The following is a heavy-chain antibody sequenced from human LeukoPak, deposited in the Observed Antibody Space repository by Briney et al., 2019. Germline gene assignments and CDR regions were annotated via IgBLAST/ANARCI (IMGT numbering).Heavy chain of an antibody. CDR1: GGSISSYY. J-gene: IGHJ4*02. CDR2: IYTSGST. V-gene: IGHV4-4*07. D-gene: IGHD5-12*01. CDR3: ARDSHSSYDLFDY. Sequence: SETLSLTCTVSGGSISSYYCSSIRQPAEKGLEWIGRIYTSGSTNYNPSLKSRVTMSVDTSKNQSSLKLSSVTAADTAVYYCARDSHSSYDLFDYWGQGTLVTVSS.